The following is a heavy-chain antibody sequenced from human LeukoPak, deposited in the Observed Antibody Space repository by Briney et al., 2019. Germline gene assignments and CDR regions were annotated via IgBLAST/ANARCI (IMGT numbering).Heavy chain of an antibody. J-gene: IGHJ4*02. CDR2: IYSDGRT. D-gene: IGHD2-15*01. Sequence: QPGGSLRLSCAASGFSVSDYYMNWVRQAPGKGLEWVSFIYSDGRTYYADSVKGRFTISRDNSRNTLYLQTNSLRVEDTAVYYCARDDIPVIWGQGTLVTVSS. CDR3: ARDDIPVI. CDR1: GFSVSDYY. V-gene: IGHV3-53*01.